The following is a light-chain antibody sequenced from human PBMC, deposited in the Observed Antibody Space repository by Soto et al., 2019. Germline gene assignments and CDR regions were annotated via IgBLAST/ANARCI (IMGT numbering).Light chain of an antibody. V-gene: IGKV3-20*01. J-gene: IGKJ2*01. CDR3: QQYGGSPYT. Sequence: EIVLTQSPGTLSLSPGEGASLSCRASLGLGSSYLAWYQQKPGQAPRLLIYATSRRATGIPDRFSGSGSGADFTLSISRLEPEDFAVYYCQQYGGSPYTFGQGTKVDIK. CDR1: LGLGSSY. CDR2: ATS.